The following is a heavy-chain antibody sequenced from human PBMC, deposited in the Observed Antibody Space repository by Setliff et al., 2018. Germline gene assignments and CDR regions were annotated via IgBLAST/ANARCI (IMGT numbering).Heavy chain of an antibody. CDR2: INHRGFT. V-gene: IGHV4-34*01. J-gene: IGHJ4*02. CDR1: GESFDNHY. CDR3: ARGRNIEARLLDS. D-gene: IGHD6-6*01. Sequence: PSETLSLTCAVYGESFDNHYWTWIRQPPGERLEWIGEINHRGFTDYNPSLKSRVTISIDTSKNQFSLNLRSVTAADTAVYYCARGRNIEARLLDSWGQGNLVTVSS.